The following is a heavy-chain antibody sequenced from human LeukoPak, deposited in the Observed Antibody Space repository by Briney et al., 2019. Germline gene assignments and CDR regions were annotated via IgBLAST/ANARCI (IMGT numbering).Heavy chain of an antibody. CDR3: AGGSPIELFLFDY. D-gene: IGHD3-10*01. CDR1: GGSISSYY. CDR2: IYYSGST. J-gene: IGHJ4*02. V-gene: IGHV4-59*01. Sequence: SETLSLTCTVSGGSISSYYWSWIRQPPGKGLEWIGYIYYSGSTNYNPSLKSRVTISVDTSKNQFSLELSSVTAADTAVYYCAGGSPIELFLFDYWGQGTLVTVSS.